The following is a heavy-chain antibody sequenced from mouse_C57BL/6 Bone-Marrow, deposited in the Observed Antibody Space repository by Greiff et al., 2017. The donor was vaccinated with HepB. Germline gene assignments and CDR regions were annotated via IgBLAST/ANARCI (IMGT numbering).Heavy chain of an antibody. CDR1: GYTFTSYW. CDR3: AIRGAERYYAMDY. CDR2: IHPSDSDT. J-gene: IGHJ4*01. Sequence: VQLQQSGAELVKPGASVKVSCKASGYTFTSYWMHWVKQRPGQGLEWIGRIHPSDSDTNYNQKFKGKATLTVDKSSSTAYMQLSSLTSEYSAVYYCAIRGAERYYAMDYWGQGTSVTVSS. D-gene: IGHD6-1*01. V-gene: IGHV1-74*01.